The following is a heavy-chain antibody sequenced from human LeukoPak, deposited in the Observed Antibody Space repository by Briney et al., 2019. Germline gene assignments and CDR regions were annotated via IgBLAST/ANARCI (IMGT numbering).Heavy chain of an antibody. V-gene: IGHV4-59*01. CDR1: GGSISSYY. Sequence: SSETLSLTCTVSGGSISSYYWSWIRQPPGKGLEWIGYIYYSGSTNYNPPLKSRVTISVDTSKNQFSLKLSSVTAADTAVYYCARGYCSGGSCYSYYYYNYMDVWGKGTTVTVSS. J-gene: IGHJ6*03. D-gene: IGHD2-15*01. CDR2: IYYSGST. CDR3: ARGYCSGGSCYSYYYYNYMDV.